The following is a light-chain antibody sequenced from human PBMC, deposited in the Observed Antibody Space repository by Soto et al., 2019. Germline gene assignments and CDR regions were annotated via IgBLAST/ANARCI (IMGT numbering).Light chain of an antibody. CDR2: GAS. V-gene: IGKV3-15*01. CDR1: QSLSSS. J-gene: IGKJ5*01. CDR3: QQYKNWPPIT. Sequence: EIVRTQSPATLSVSPGERATLSCRASQSLSSSLAWYQQKPGQAPRLLIYGASTRATGIPARFSGSGSGTEFTLTISSLQSEDFAVYYCQQYKNWPPITFGQGTRLEIK.